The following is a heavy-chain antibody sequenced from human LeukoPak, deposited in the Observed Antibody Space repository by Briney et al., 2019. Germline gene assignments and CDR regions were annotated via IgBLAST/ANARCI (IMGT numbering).Heavy chain of an antibody. CDR2: IYYSGST. D-gene: IGHD6-13*01. J-gene: IGHJ5*02. CDR3: ARDKMYSSSWYNWFGP. Sequence: SETLSLTCTVSGGSISSGGYYWSWIRQHPGKGLEWIGYIYYSGSTYYNPSLKSRVTISVDTSKNQFSLKLNSVTAADTAVYYCARDKMYSSSWYNWFGPWGQGTLVTVSS. CDR1: GGSISSGGYY. V-gene: IGHV4-31*03.